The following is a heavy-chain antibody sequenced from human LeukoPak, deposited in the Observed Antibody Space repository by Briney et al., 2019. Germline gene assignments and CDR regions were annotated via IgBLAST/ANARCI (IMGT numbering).Heavy chain of an antibody. Sequence: PSETLSLTCTVSGGSIRSYYWTWIRQPPGKGLEWIGYIYYSGSTNYNPSLKSRVAISIDTSKNQFSLKLTSVTAADTAVHYCARVGYCGGDCYLNWFDPWGQGTLVTVSS. J-gene: IGHJ5*02. CDR3: ARVGYCGGDCYLNWFDP. D-gene: IGHD2-21*02. V-gene: IGHV4-59*01. CDR2: IYYSGST. CDR1: GGSIRSYY.